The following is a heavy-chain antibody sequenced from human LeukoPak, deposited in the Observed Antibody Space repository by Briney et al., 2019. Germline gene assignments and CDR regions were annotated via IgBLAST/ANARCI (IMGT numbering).Heavy chain of an antibody. Sequence: GESLKISCKGSGYSFTSYWISWVRQMPGKGLEWMGRIDPSDSYANYSPSLQGHVTISADKSISTAYLQWSSLKASDTAMYYCARHMRIDAPDYWGQGTLVTVSS. D-gene: IGHD3-16*01. CDR2: IDPSDSYA. CDR3: ARHMRIDAPDY. V-gene: IGHV5-10-1*01. CDR1: GYSFTSYW. J-gene: IGHJ4*02.